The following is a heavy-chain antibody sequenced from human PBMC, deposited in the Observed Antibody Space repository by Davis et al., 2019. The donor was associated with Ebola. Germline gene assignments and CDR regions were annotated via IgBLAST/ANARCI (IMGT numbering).Heavy chain of an antibody. CDR3: ARGGWYWAGYFQH. CDR1: AASFSGYY. J-gene: IGHJ1*01. V-gene: IGHV4-34*01. Sequence: MPSDTLSLTFAVYAASFSGYYWRWIRQPPGKGLEWIGEINHSGSTNYNPSLKSRVTISVDTSKNQFSLKLSSVTAADTAVYYCARGGWYWAGYFQHWGQGTLVTASS. D-gene: IGHD6-19*01. CDR2: INHSGST.